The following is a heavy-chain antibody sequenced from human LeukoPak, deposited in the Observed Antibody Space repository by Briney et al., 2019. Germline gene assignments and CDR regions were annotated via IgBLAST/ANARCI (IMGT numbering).Heavy chain of an antibody. CDR1: GYTFTGYY. CDR3: ARDLNDFGVVIFDY. Sequence: ASVKVSCKASGYTFTGYYMHWVRQAPGQGLEWMGWINPNSGGTNYAQKLQGRVTMTTDTSTSTAYMELRSLRSDDTAVYYCARDLNDFGVVIFDYWGQGTLVIVSS. CDR2: INPNSGGT. J-gene: IGHJ4*02. D-gene: IGHD3-3*01. V-gene: IGHV1-2*02.